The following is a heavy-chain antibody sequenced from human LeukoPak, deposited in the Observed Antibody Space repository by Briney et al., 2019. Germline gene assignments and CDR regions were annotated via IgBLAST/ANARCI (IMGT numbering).Heavy chain of an antibody. CDR1: GFTFSSYW. Sequence: GGSLRLSCAASGFTFSSYWMHWVRQAPGKGLVWVSRINSDGSSISYADSVKGRFTISRDNAKNSLYLQMNSLRAEDTAVYYCARDYRPYCSSTSCYRYYYYMDVWGKGTTVTISS. J-gene: IGHJ6*03. CDR2: INSDGSSI. D-gene: IGHD2-2*01. V-gene: IGHV3-74*01. CDR3: ARDYRPYCSSTSCYRYYYYMDV.